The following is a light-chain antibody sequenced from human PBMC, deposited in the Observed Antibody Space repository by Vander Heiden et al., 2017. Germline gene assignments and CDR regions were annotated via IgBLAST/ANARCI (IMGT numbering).Light chain of an antibody. CDR2: DDS. Sequence: SYVLTQPPSVSVAPGQTARITCGGNNIGSKSGHWYQQKPGQALVLVVYDDSDRPSGIPERFSGSNSGNTATLTISRVEAGDEADYYCQVWDSSSDHVVFGGGTKLTVL. CDR3: QVWDSSSDHVV. V-gene: IGLV3-21*02. J-gene: IGLJ2*01. CDR1: NIGSKS.